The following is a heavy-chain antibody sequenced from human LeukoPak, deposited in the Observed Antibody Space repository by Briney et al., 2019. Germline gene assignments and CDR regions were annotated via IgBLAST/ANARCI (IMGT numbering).Heavy chain of an antibody. CDR1: GFTFSSYA. D-gene: IGHD1-26*01. Sequence: GGSLRLSCAASGFTFSSYALSWVRQAPGKGLEWVSAISGSGGSTYYADSVKGRFTISRDNSKNTLYLQMNSLRAEDTAVYYCAKAVVGATYSDYWGQGTLVTVSS. CDR2: ISGSGGST. CDR3: AKAVVGATYSDY. V-gene: IGHV3-23*01. J-gene: IGHJ4*02.